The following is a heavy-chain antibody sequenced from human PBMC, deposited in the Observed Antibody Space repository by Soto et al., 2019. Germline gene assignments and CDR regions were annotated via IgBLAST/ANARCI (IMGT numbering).Heavy chain of an antibody. CDR2: MDPNSGST. Sequence: ASVKVSCKASGYTFTSYDINWVRQAPGQGLEWLGWMDPNSGSTGYAQNFQGRVTMTRNISINTAHMELSSLRSEDTAVYYCARERKFDFWRRGLDVWGQGTTVTVSS. V-gene: IGHV1-8*01. CDR1: GYTFTSYD. J-gene: IGHJ6*02. CDR3: ARERKFDFWRRGLDV. D-gene: IGHD3-3*01.